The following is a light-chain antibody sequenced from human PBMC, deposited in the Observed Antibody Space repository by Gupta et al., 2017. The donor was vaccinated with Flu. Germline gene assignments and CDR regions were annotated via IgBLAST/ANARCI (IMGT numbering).Light chain of an antibody. CDR2: GIS. CDR3: QQASSAPRT. Sequence: DIQMTQSPSSLSASVGDRISITCRASQNIRNYLNWYQQRPGKAPKLLIYGISTLHSGVPSSFSGSGYGTDFTLTITGLQPDDFATYYCQQASSAPRTFGQGTKVEI. V-gene: IGKV1-39*01. CDR1: QNIRNY. J-gene: IGKJ1*01.